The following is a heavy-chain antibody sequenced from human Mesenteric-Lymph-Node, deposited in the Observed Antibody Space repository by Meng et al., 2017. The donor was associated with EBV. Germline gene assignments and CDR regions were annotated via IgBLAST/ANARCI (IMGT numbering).Heavy chain of an antibody. J-gene: IGHJ5*02. CDR1: GDSGSSGNNY. CDR2: IYFTGST. CDR3: AREGTTVTRWFDP. D-gene: IGHD4-11*01. Sequence: LQMQASGLGLVKPSQPLVLTCKFSGDSGSSGNNYWSWIRQSPGRGLEWIGNIYFTGSTFYNPALKSRVTISGDTSKNQFSLKLTSVTAADTAVYYCAREGTTVTRWFDPWGPGTLVTVSS. V-gene: IGHV4-61*01.